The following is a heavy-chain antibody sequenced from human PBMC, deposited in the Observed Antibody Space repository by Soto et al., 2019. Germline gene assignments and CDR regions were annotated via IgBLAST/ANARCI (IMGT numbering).Heavy chain of an antibody. D-gene: IGHD4-4*01. J-gene: IGHJ4*02. CDR1: GFTFTNYA. Sequence: EVQLLESGGGLVQPGGSLRLSCAASGFTFTNYAMTWVRQAPGKGLEWVSISSGSGSGGSTNYADSVKGRLTISRDNSQIPLYLQINSLRVEVTAVYYCAKERDGYRIYVFDYWGLATVVTVSS. CDR2: SSGSGSGGST. CDR3: AKERDGYRIYVFDY. V-gene: IGHV3-23*01.